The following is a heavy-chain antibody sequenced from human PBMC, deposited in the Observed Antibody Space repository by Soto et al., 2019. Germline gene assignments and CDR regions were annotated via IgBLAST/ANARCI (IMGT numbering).Heavy chain of an antibody. J-gene: IGHJ6*02. V-gene: IGHV3-9*01. CDR1: GFTFDDYA. CDR2: ISWNSGSI. D-gene: IGHD3-22*01. CDR3: AKDRAYYYDSRGPYYGMDV. Sequence: GGSLRLSCAASGFTFDDYAMHWVRQAPGKGLEWVSGISWNSGSIGYADSVKGRFTISRDNAKNSLYLQMNSLRAEDTALYYCAKDRAYYYDSRGPYYGMDVWGQGTTVTVSS.